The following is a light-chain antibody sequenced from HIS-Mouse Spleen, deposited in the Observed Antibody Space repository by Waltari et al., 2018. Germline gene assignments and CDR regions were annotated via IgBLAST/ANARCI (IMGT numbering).Light chain of an antibody. CDR3: YSTDSSGNHRV. CDR1: ALPKNY. V-gene: IGLV3-10*01. J-gene: IGLJ2*01. CDR2: GDS. Sequence: SYELTQPPSVSVSPGQTARITSPGDALPKNYAYWYQQKSGQAPVLVIYGDSKRPSGIPEGFSGSSSGTMATLTISGAQVEDEADYYCYSTDSSGNHRVFGGGTKLTVL.